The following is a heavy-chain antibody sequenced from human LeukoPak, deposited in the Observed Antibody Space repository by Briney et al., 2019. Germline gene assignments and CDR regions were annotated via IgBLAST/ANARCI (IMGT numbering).Heavy chain of an antibody. Sequence: SETLPLTCTVSGGSISSGDYYWSWIRQPPGKGLEWIGYIYYSGITYYNPSLKSRVTISVDTSKNQFSLKLSSVTAADTAVYYCARGVTAIWGGFDIWGQGTMVTVSS. J-gene: IGHJ3*02. CDR3: ARGVTAIWGGFDI. V-gene: IGHV4-30-4*01. CDR1: GGSISSGDYY. D-gene: IGHD2-21*02. CDR2: IYYSGIT.